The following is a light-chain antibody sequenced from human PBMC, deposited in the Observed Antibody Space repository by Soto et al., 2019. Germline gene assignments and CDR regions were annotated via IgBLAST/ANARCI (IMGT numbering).Light chain of an antibody. CDR2: GAS. Sequence: DIVLTQSPGTLSLSPGERATLSCRASQWFXSNYLAWDQQKPGQAPRLLXVGASSRATGSPDRLSGSGSGTDFTLTIRRLEPEDFAVYYCQQYGSAPETFGQGTKVDIK. CDR3: QQYGSAPET. V-gene: IGKV3-20*01. J-gene: IGKJ1*01. CDR1: QWFXSNY.